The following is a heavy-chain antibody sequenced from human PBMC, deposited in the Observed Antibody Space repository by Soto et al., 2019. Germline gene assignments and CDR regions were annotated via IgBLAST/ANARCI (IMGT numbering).Heavy chain of an antibody. J-gene: IGHJ4*02. CDR2: INSGGDTK. CDR1: GFTFSSYA. Sequence: GGSLRLSCAASGFTFSSYAMSWVRQAPGKGPEWVSAINSGGDTKYYADSVEGRFTISRDNSKNTLYLQMNSLRDEDTALYYCAKIASRQHYWGQGTLVTVSS. D-gene: IGHD2-2*01. CDR3: AKIASRQHY. V-gene: IGHV3-23*01.